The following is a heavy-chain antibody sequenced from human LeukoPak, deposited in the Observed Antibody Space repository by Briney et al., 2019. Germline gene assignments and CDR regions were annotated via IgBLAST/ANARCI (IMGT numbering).Heavy chain of an antibody. J-gene: IGHJ4*02. CDR2: ISAYNGNT. CDR1: GYTFTSYG. V-gene: IGHV1-18*01. D-gene: IGHD6-19*01. CDR3: ARLWYSSGWPALDY. Sequence: ASVKVSCKASGYTFTSYGISWVRQAPGQGLEWMGWISAYNGNTNYAQKLQGRVTMTTDTSTSTAYMELRSLRSDDTAVYYCARLWYSSGWPALDYWGQGTLVTVSS.